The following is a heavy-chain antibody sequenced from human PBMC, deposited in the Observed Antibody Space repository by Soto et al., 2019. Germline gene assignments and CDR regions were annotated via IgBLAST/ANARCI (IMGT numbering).Heavy chain of an antibody. CDR1: GFTFSSYA. Sequence: EVQLLESGGGLVQPGGSLRLSCAASGFTFSSYAMSWVRQAPGKGLEWVSAISGSGGSTYYADSVKGRFTISRDNSKNTLYLQMNSLRAEDTAVYYCITQMYYYDSSGYWGGFDYWGQGTLVTVSS. CDR3: ITQMYYYDSSGYWGGFDY. V-gene: IGHV3-23*01. CDR2: ISGSGGST. D-gene: IGHD3-22*01. J-gene: IGHJ4*02.